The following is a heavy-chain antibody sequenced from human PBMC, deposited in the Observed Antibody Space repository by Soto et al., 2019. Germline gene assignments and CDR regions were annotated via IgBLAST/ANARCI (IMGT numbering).Heavy chain of an antibody. CDR3: AKGLYYYDNSDYYSIFDY. V-gene: IGHV3-23*01. CDR1: GFTFSGYA. J-gene: IGHJ4*02. D-gene: IGHD3-22*01. Sequence: GGSLRLSCSASGFTFSGYAMSSVRQAPGKGLEWVSAISGSVHSTSYAGSVKGRCTISSDSSKNTLYLQMNSLGAEDTAVYYCAKGLYYYDNSDYYSIFDYWGQGTLVTVSS. CDR2: ISGSVHST.